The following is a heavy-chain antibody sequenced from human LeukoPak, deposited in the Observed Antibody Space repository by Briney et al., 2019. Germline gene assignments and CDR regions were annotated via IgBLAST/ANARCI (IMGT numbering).Heavy chain of an antibody. Sequence: GGPLRLSCAASGFTFSSYSMNWVRQAPGKGLEWVSYISSGGDTIYYADSVKGRFTISRDNSKNTLYLQMNSLRAEDTAVYYCAKDLPPSSFDYWGQGTLVTVSS. J-gene: IGHJ4*02. CDR2: ISSGGDTI. CDR3: AKDLPPSSFDY. CDR1: GFTFSSYS. D-gene: IGHD6-13*01. V-gene: IGHV3-48*01.